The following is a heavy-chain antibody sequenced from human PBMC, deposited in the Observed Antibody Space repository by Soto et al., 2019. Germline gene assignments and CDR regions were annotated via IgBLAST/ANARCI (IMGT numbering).Heavy chain of an antibody. CDR2: IYYSGNT. CDR1: GRSISNYY. V-gene: IGHV4-59*01. Sequence: SDTLSLTCTVSGRSISNYYWTWIRQPPGKGLEWIGFIYYSGNTNYNPALKSRVTISVDTSKNQFALKLSSVTAADSAVYYCAGEDGSGSQIYYSYYYGTDVWGQWTTVT. CDR3: AGEDGSGSQIYYSYYYGTDV. J-gene: IGHJ6*02. D-gene: IGHD5-12*01.